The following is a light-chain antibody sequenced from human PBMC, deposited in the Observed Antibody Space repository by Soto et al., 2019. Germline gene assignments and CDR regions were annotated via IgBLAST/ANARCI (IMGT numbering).Light chain of an antibody. J-gene: IGLJ1*01. CDR1: SSDVGGYNY. CDR2: DVS. V-gene: IGLV2-11*01. Sequence: QSALTPPRSVSGSPGQSVAISCTGTSSDVGGYNYVSWYQQHPGKAPQLLIYDVSHRPSGVPDRFSGSKSGNTASLTISGLQAEDEADYYCCSYAGSYSLYVFGTGTKLTVL. CDR3: CSYAGSYSLYV.